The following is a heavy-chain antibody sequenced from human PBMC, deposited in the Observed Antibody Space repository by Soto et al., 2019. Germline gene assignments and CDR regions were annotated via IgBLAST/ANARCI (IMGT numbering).Heavy chain of an antibody. CDR1: GFTVSSNY. V-gene: IGHV3-66*01. J-gene: IGHJ4*02. Sequence: PGGSLRLSCAASGFTVSSNYMSWVRQAPGKGLEWVSVIYSGGSTYYADSVKGRFTISRDNSKNTLYLQMSSLRAEDTAVYYCARGILTGLDYFDYWGQGTLVTVSS. CDR2: IYSGGST. D-gene: IGHD3-9*01. CDR3: ARGILTGLDYFDY.